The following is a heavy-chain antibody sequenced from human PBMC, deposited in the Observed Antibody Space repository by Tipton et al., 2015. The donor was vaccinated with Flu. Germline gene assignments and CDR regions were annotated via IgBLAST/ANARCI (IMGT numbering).Heavy chain of an antibody. CDR2: INHSGST. D-gene: IGHD5-18*01. Sequence: TLSLTCAVYGGSFSGYYWSWIRQPPGKGLEWIGEINHSGSTNYNPSLKSRVTISVDTSKNQFSLKLSFVTAADTAVYYCARGHGWLRPDLVYWGQGTLVTVSS. CDR3: ARGHGWLRPDLVY. J-gene: IGHJ4*02. CDR1: GGSFSGYY. V-gene: IGHV4-34*01.